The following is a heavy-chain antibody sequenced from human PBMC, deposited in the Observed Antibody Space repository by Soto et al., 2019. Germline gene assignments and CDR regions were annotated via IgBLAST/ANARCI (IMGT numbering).Heavy chain of an antibody. Sequence: SVKVSCKASGYTFTSYAISWVRQAPGQGLEWMGGIIPIFGTANYAQKFQGRVTITADESTSTAYMELSSLRSEDTAVYYCAPLPATVGWFDPWGQGTLVTVSS. CDR2: IIPIFGTA. V-gene: IGHV1-69*13. CDR3: APLPATVGWFDP. J-gene: IGHJ5*02. D-gene: IGHD2-15*01. CDR1: GYTFTSYA.